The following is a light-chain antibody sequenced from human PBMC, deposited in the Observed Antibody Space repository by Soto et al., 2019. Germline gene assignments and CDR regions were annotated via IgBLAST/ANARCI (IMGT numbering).Light chain of an antibody. Sequence: QSALTQPASVSGSTGQSITISCTGTSSDVGSYNLVSWYQQHPGKAPKLMIYEGSKRPSGVSNRFSGSKSGNTASLTISGLQAEDEADYYCCSYAGSSTLVFRGGTQLTVL. CDR2: EGS. V-gene: IGLV2-23*01. CDR3: CSYAGSSTLV. J-gene: IGLJ2*01. CDR1: SSDVGSYNL.